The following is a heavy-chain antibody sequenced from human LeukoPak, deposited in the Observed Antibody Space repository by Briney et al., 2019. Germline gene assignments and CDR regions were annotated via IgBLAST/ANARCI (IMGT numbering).Heavy chain of an antibody. Sequence: SETLSLTCAVYGGSFSGYYWSWIRQPPGKGLEWIGEINHSGSTNYNPSLKSRVTISVDTSKNQFSLKLSSVTAADTAVYYCSGIAAAGTGPYYYYYYMDVWGKGTTVTVSS. CDR3: SGIAAAGTGPYYYYYYMDV. CDR1: GGSFSGYY. D-gene: IGHD6-13*01. CDR2: INHSGST. J-gene: IGHJ6*03. V-gene: IGHV4-34*03.